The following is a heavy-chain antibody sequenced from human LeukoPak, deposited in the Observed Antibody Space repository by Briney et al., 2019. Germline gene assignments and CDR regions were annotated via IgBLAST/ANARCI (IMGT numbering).Heavy chain of an antibody. V-gene: IGHV3-7*03. Sequence: PGGSLRLSCEASGFTFSSYWMTWVRQAPGKGLEWVANIKQDGSQRYYVDSVKGRFTISRDNAKNSLYLQMNGLRAEDTAVYYCARSGETSSYDYWGQGTLVTVSS. CDR1: GFTFSSYW. D-gene: IGHD2-2*01. J-gene: IGHJ4*02. CDR3: ARSGETSSYDY. CDR2: IKQDGSQR.